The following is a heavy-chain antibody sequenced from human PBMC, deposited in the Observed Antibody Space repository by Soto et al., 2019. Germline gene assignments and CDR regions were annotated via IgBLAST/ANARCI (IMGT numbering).Heavy chain of an antibody. V-gene: IGHV4-34*01. D-gene: IGHD3-22*01. Sequence: ETLSLTCAVYGGSFSGYYWSWIRQPPGKGLEWIGEINHSGSTNYNPSLKSRVTISVDTSKNQFSLKLSSVTAADTAVYYCARGLNFNSSGYPYYFDYWGQGTLVTVSS. CDR2: INHSGST. CDR3: ARGLNFNSSGYPYYFDY. CDR1: GGSFSGYY. J-gene: IGHJ4*02.